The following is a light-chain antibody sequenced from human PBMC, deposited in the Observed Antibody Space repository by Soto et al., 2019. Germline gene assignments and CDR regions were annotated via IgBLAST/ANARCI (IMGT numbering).Light chain of an antibody. CDR2: DAS. Sequence: DIQMTQSHSTLSASVGDRVTITCRASQSISSWLAWYQQKPGKAPKLLIYDASSLESGVPSRFSGSGSGTEFTLTISSLQPDDFATYYCQQYNSYSSTFGQGTKVDIK. J-gene: IGKJ1*01. V-gene: IGKV1-5*01. CDR3: QQYNSYSST. CDR1: QSISSW.